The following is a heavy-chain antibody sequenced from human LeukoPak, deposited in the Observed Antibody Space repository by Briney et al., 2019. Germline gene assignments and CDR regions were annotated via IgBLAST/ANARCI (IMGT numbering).Heavy chain of an antibody. V-gene: IGHV1-18*01. CDR2: ISAYNGNT. J-gene: IGHJ5*02. Sequence: ASVKVSCKASGYTFTSYGISWVRQAPGQGLEWMGWISAYNGNTSYAQKLQGRVTMTTDTSTSTAYLELRSLRSDETAVYYCARAPTIFGVVARFDPWGQGTLVTVSS. CDR3: ARAPTIFGVVARFDP. D-gene: IGHD3-3*01. CDR1: GYTFTSYG.